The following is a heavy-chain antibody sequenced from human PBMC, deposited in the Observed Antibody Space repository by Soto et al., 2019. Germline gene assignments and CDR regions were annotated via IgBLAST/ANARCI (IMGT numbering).Heavy chain of an antibody. J-gene: IGHJ2*01. CDR2: ISYDGSSR. Sequence: QVQLVESGGGVVQPGGSPTLSCVASGFTIRTYAMHWVRQAPGKGLEWVALISYDGSSRYYTESVNGRFTISRDNSKNTVFLRMSSLRAEDTAVYYCARDWDRGGGTYHWYFYLWGRGTLVTVSS. V-gene: IGHV3-30-3*01. CDR1: GFTIRTYA. CDR3: ARDWDRGGGTYHWYFYL. D-gene: IGHD1-26*01.